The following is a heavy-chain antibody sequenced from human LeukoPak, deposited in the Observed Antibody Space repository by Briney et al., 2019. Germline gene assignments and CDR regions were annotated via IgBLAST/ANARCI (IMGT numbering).Heavy chain of an antibody. V-gene: IGHV3-66*01. Sequence: GGSLRLSCAASEFAVSSNYMSWVRQSPGKGLEWVSIFATGGGTHYADSVKGRFTISRDNSRNTLFLQMNSLRAEDTAVYYCVSECRGDCSRAFDIWGRGTMVPVSS. J-gene: IGHJ3*02. CDR1: EFAVSSNY. CDR2: FATGGGT. D-gene: IGHD2-21*02. CDR3: VSECRGDCSRAFDI.